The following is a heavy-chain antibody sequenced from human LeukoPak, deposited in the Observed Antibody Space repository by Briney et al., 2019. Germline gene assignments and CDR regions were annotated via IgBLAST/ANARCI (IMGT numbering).Heavy chain of an antibody. CDR2: ISGSGGST. CDR1: GFTFSSYA. CDR3: AKAQSWWDFDY. Sequence: GGSLRLSCAASGFTFSSYAMSWVRQAPGKGLEWVSTISGSGGSTYYADSVQGRFTISRDNSKNTLYLQINSLRAEDTAVYYCAKAQSWWDFDYWGQGTLVTVSS. V-gene: IGHV3-23*01. J-gene: IGHJ4*02. D-gene: IGHD2-15*01.